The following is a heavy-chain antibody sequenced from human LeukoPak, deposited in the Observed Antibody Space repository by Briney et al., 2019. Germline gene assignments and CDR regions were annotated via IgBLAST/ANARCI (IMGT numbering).Heavy chain of an antibody. Sequence: PGGSLRLSCAASGFTFHDHGMSWVRQAPGKGLEWVSALNWNGDNTGYADSVKGRFTISRDDSKNTAYLQMNRLKTEDTAVYSCTSRIVVVPAAMVDYWGQGTLVTVSS. J-gene: IGHJ4*02. CDR1: GFTFHDHG. V-gene: IGHV3-20*04. CDR2: LNWNGDNT. CDR3: TSRIVVVPAAMVDY. D-gene: IGHD2-2*01.